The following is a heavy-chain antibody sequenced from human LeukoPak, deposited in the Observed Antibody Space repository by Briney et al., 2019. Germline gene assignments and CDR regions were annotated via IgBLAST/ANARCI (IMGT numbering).Heavy chain of an antibody. CDR2: IYSSGST. D-gene: IGHD3-10*01. J-gene: IGHJ1*01. Sequence: PSETLSLTCTVSGASISSGSYFWSWIRQPAGKGLEWIGRIYSSGSTNYSPSLKSRVTISIDTSKNQFSLKLSSVTAADTAVYYCARTCYGSGTYHFQHWGQGILVTVSS. V-gene: IGHV4-61*02. CDR3: ARTCYGSGTYHFQH. CDR1: GASISSGSYF.